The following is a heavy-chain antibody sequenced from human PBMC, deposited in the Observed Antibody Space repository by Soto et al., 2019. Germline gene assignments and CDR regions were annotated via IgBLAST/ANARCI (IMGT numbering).Heavy chain of an antibody. CDR2: IYPGDSDT. Sequence: EVQLVQSGAEVKKPGESLKISCKGSGYSFTSYWIGWVRQMPGKGLEWMGIIYPGDSDTRYSPSFQGQVTISADKSISTAYLQWSSLKASDTAMYYCARLSGYRRYCSSTSCITGFGELLGYYYGMDVWGQGTTVTVSS. V-gene: IGHV5-51*01. J-gene: IGHJ6*02. D-gene: IGHD2-2*01. CDR1: GYSFTSYW. CDR3: ARLSGYRRYCSSTSCITGFGELLGYYYGMDV.